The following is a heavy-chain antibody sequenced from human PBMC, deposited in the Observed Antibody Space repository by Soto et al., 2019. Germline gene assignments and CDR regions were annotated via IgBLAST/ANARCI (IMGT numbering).Heavy chain of an antibody. Sequence: PSETLSLTCTVSGGSISSYYWSWIRKPQGKGLEWIGYIYYSGSTNYNPSLKSRVTISVDTSKNQFSLKLSSVTAADTAVYYCARSRPNCSGGSCYQADFDYWGQGTLVTVSS. D-gene: IGHD2-15*01. CDR3: ARSRPNCSGGSCYQADFDY. CDR2: IYYSGST. V-gene: IGHV4-59*01. CDR1: GGSISSYY. J-gene: IGHJ4*02.